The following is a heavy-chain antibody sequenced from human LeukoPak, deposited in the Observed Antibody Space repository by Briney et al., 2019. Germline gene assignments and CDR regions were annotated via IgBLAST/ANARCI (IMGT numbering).Heavy chain of an antibody. CDR3: ARDLGARDY. D-gene: IGHD1-26*01. Sequence: PSETLSLTCAVYGGSFSGYYWSWIRQPPGKGLEWIGEINHSGSTNYNPSLKSRVTISVDTSKNQFSLKLSSVTAADTAVYYCARDLGARDYWGQGTLVTVSS. CDR1: GGSFSGYY. V-gene: IGHV4-34*01. J-gene: IGHJ4*02. CDR2: INHSGST.